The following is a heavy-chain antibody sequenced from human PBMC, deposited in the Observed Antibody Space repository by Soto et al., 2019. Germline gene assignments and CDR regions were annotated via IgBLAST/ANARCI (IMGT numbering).Heavy chain of an antibody. CDR2: IYTSGST. CDR3: ARGRIMVWGVIKATYYYYGTDV. D-gene: IGHD3-10*01. J-gene: IGHJ6*02. V-gene: IGHV4-4*07. CDR1: GGSISSYY. Sequence: PSETLSLTCTVSGGSISSYYWSWIRQPAGKGLEWIGRIYTSGSTNYNPSLKSRVTMSVDTSKNQFSLKLSSVTAADTAVYYCARGRIMVWGVIKATYYYYGTDVWGQGTTVTVSS.